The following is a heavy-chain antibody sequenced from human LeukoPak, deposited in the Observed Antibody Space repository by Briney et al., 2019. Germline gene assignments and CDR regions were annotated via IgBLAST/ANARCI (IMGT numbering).Heavy chain of an antibody. CDR1: GYSFTSYW. CDR3: ARPRYSSLNHLYFDY. J-gene: IGHJ4*02. Sequence: GESLKISCKGSGYSFTSYWIGWVRQMPGKGLEWMGIIYPGDSDTRYSPSFQGQVTISADKSISTAYLQWSSLKASDTAMYYCARPRYSSLNHLYFDYWGQGTLDTVSP. CDR2: IYPGDSDT. V-gene: IGHV5-51*01. D-gene: IGHD6-13*01.